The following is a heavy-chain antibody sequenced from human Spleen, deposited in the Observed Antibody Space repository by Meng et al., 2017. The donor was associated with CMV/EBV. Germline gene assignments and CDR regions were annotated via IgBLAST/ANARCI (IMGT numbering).Heavy chain of an antibody. Sequence: SETLSLTCTVSGGSISSSSYYWGWIRQPPGKGLEWIGSIYYSGSTYYNPSLKSRVTISVDTSKNQFSLKLSSVTAADTAVYYCARSWPSLRFLEWLPDYFDYWGQGTLVTVSS. D-gene: IGHD3-3*01. CDR3: ARSWPSLRFLEWLPDYFDY. V-gene: IGHV4-39*07. CDR1: GGSISSSSYY. J-gene: IGHJ4*02. CDR2: IYYSGST.